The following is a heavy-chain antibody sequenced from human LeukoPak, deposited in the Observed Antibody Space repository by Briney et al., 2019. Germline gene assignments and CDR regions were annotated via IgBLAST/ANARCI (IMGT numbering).Heavy chain of an antibody. Sequence: PGRSLRLSCAASGFTFDDYAMHWVRQAPGKGLEWVSGISWNSGSIGYADSVKGRFTISRDNAKNSLYLQMSSLRAEDTALYYCAKDRRYYDSSGVIDYWGQGTLVTVSS. J-gene: IGHJ4*02. CDR2: ISWNSGSI. CDR3: AKDRRYYDSSGVIDY. D-gene: IGHD3-22*01. CDR1: GFTFDDYA. V-gene: IGHV3-9*01.